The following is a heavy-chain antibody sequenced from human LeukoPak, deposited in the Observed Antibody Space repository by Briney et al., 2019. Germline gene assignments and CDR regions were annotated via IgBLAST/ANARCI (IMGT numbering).Heavy chain of an antibody. Sequence: GGSLRLSCAASGFTFSSYAMSWVRQAPGKGLEWVSGILDSGYSTYYANSVKGRFTISRDNTNNTLYLQMNSLRAEDTAVYYCAKLGGHPLHNYYVGVWGKGTTVAVSS. CDR3: AKLGGHPLHNYYVGV. D-gene: IGHD3-16*01. J-gene: IGHJ6*03. CDR1: GFTFSSYA. CDR2: ILDSGYST. V-gene: IGHV3-23*01.